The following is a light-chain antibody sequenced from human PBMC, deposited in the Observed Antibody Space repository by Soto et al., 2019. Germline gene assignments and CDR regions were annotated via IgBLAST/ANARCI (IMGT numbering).Light chain of an antibody. CDR3: QHYDTWPLT. Sequence: EVVMTQSPASLSVSPGERATLSCRASQSVSTNLAWYHQKPGQPPRLLFYNASTRAADIPTRFSGGGSGTEFTLTISSLQSEDLGLYHCQHYDTWPLTVGVGTKVDIK. J-gene: IGKJ4*01. CDR2: NAS. CDR1: QSVSTN. V-gene: IGKV3D-15*01.